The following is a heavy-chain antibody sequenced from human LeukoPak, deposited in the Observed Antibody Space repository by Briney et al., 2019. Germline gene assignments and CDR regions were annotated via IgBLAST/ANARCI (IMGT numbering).Heavy chain of an antibody. CDR2: IYWNDDK. D-gene: IGHD5-18*01. V-gene: IGHV2-5*01. CDR3: AHRLGIGFGYSYDY. Sequence: LEWLALIYWNDDKRYSPSLKSRLTITKDTSKNQVVLTMTNMDPVDTATYYCAHRLGIGFGYSYDYWGQGTLVTVSS. J-gene: IGHJ4*02.